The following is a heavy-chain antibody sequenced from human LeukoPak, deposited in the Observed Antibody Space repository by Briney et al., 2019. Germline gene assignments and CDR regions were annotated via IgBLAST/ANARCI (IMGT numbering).Heavy chain of an antibody. CDR2: ITNSGGNT. Sequence: GGSLGLSCAAAGFTFSSYAMSWVRQALGKGLEWVSGITNSGGNTYYADSVKGRFTISRDNSKNTLYLQMNSLRAEDTAVYYCAKDRVGNSYLFDSWGQGTLVTVSS. CDR3: AKDRVGNSYLFDS. CDR1: GFTFSSYA. D-gene: IGHD6-6*01. V-gene: IGHV3-23*01. J-gene: IGHJ4*02.